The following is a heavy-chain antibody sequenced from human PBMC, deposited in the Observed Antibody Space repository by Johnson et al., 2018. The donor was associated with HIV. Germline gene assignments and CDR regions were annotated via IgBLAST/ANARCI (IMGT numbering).Heavy chain of an antibody. CDR1: GFTFSSYA. CDR3: TTPAGVVTAIRATYDAFDI. D-gene: IGHD2-21*02. J-gene: IGHJ3*02. Sequence: QVQLVEPLGAVVQPGRSLRLSCSASGFTFSSYAMHWVRQAPGKGLVWVAVISYDGSNKYYADSVKGRFTISRDNSKNTLYLPMNSLKTEDTAVYYCTTPAGVVTAIRATYDAFDIWGQGTMVTVSS. V-gene: IGHV3-30*04. CDR2: ISYDGSNK.